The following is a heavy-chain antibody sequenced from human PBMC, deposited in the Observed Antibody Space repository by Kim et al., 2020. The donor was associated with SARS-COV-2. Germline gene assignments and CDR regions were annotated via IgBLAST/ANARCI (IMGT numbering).Heavy chain of an antibody. Sequence: GGSLRLSCAASGFTISSNYMSWVRQAPGKGLEWVSVIYSGGSTYYADSVKGRFTISRQNSKNTLYLQMNSLRAEDTAVYYCAIRGSYISADYFQHWGQGTLVTVSS. D-gene: IGHD1-26*01. J-gene: IGHJ1*01. CDR1: GFTISSNY. CDR3: AIRGSYISADYFQH. CDR2: IYSGGST. V-gene: IGHV3-53*04.